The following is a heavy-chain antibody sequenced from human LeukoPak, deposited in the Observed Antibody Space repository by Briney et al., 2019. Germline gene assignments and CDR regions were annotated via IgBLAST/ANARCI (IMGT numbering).Heavy chain of an antibody. CDR3: ARARRDCSGGSCYSYCFDF. Sequence: GESLRLSCAASGFTFSSYAIHWVRQAPGKGLEFVSAINRYGDSTYYANSVKGRFTISRDDSKNTVYLQMGSLRAEDMAVYYCARARRDCSGGSCYSYCFDFWGQGTLVTVSS. CDR2: INRYGDST. CDR1: GFTFSSYA. V-gene: IGHV3-64*01. D-gene: IGHD2-15*01. J-gene: IGHJ4*02.